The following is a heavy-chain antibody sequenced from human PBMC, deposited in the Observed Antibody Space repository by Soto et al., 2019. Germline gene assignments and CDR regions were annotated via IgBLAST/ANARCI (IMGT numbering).Heavy chain of an antibody. D-gene: IGHD3-10*01. CDR3: AKEGITMVRGDQAFDI. Sequence: EVQLVESGGGLVQPGRSLRLSCAASGFTFDDYAMHWVRQAPGKGLEWVSGISWNSGSIGYADSVKGRFTISRDNAKNSLYLQMNSLRAEDTALYYCAKEGITMVRGDQAFDIWGQGKMVTVSS. CDR1: GFTFDDYA. CDR2: ISWNSGSI. J-gene: IGHJ3*02. V-gene: IGHV3-9*01.